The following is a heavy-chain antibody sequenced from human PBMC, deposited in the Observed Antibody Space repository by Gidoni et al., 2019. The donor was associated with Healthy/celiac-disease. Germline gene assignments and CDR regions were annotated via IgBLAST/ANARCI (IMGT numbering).Heavy chain of an antibody. Sequence: VQLVESGGGVVQPGRSLRLSCAASGFTFSSYGMHWVRQAPGKGLEWVAVISYDGSNKYYADSVKGRFTISRDNSKNTLYLQMNSLRAEDTAVYYCAKDRTVATYYYYYYGMDVWGKGTTVTVSS. D-gene: IGHD5-12*01. CDR1: GFTFSSYG. CDR2: ISYDGSNK. CDR3: AKDRTVATYYYYYYGMDV. V-gene: IGHV3-30*18. J-gene: IGHJ6*04.